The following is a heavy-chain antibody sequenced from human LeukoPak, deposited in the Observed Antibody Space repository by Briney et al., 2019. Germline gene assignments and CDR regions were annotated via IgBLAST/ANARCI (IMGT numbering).Heavy chain of an antibody. CDR1: GGSISSDNYY. CDR3: ARPAAAGTSWFDP. J-gene: IGHJ5*02. D-gene: IGHD6-13*01. Sequence: SETLSLTCAVSGGSISSDNYYWGWIRQPPGKGLEWIGSIYYSGTTYYNPSLKSRVTISVDTSKNQFSLKLSSVTAADTAVYYCARPAAAGTSWFDPWGQGTLVTVSS. CDR2: IYYSGTT. V-gene: IGHV4-39*01.